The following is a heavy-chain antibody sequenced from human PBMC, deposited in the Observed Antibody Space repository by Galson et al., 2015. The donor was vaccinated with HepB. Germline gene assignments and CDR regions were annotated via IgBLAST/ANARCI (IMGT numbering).Heavy chain of an antibody. J-gene: IGHJ4*02. CDR2: ISGSGVNT. CDR3: AKDRPSIVGTTRIY. CDR1: GFAFSSYA. D-gene: IGHD1-26*01. V-gene: IGHV3-23*01. Sequence: SLRLSCAASGFAFSSYAMSWVRQAPGKGLEWVSGISGSGVNTDYADSVKGRFTISRDNSKNMLFLQMNSLRVDDTAVYHCAKDRPSIVGTTRIYWGQGTLVTVSS.